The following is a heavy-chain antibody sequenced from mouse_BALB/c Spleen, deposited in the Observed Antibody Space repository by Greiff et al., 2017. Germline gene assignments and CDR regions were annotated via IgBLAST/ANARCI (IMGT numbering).Heavy chain of an antibody. CDR1: GFNIKDTY. CDR3: ARSWVRLGDYYAMDY. D-gene: IGHD2-14*01. J-gene: IGHJ4*01. Sequence: EVQLVESGAELVKPGASVKLSCTASGFNIKDTYMHWVKQRPEQGLEWIGRIDPANGNTKYDPKFQGKATITADTSSNTAYLQLSSLTSEDTAVYYCARSWVRLGDYYAMDYWGQGTSVTVSS. CDR2: IDPANGNT. V-gene: IGHV14-3*02.